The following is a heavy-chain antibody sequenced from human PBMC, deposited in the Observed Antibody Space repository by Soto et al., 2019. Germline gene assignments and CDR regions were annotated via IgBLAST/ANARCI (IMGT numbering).Heavy chain of an antibody. CDR1: GYTFTSYG. J-gene: IGHJ6*02. D-gene: IGHD3-22*01. Sequence: ASVKVSCKASGYTFTSYGISWVRQAPGQGLEWMGWISAYNGNTNYAQKLQGRVTMTTDTSTSTAYMELRSLRSDDTAVYYCVRVRSYYDSSGFGLDYYYGMDVWGQGTTVTVSS. CDR3: VRVRSYYDSSGFGLDYYYGMDV. V-gene: IGHV1-18*01. CDR2: ISAYNGNT.